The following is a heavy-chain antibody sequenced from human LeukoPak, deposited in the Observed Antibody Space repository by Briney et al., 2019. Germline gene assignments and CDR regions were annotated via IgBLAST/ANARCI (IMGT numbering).Heavy chain of an antibody. CDR3: ARGEGGYGASIDY. V-gene: IGHV1-69*13. CDR2: IIPIFGTA. D-gene: IGHD5-12*01. CDR1: GGTFSGYA. J-gene: IGHJ4*02. Sequence: SVKVSCKASGGTFSGYAISWVRQAPGQGLEWMGGIIPIFGTASYAQKFQGRVTITADESTSTAYMELSSLRSEDTAVYYCARGEGGYGASIDYWGQGTLVTVSS.